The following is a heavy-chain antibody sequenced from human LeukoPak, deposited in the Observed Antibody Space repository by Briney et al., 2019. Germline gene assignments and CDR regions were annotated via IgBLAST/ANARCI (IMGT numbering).Heavy chain of an antibody. CDR1: GGSITSYY. Sequence: SETLSLTCTVSGGSITSYYWSWIRQPPGKGLEWIGYIYNSGSTNYNPSLKSRVTISVDTSKNQFSLKLSSVTAADTAVYYCARSGWSGTNDYWGQGTLVTVSS. CDR3: ARSGWSGTNDY. CDR2: IYNSGST. V-gene: IGHV4-59*01. J-gene: IGHJ4*02. D-gene: IGHD3-3*01.